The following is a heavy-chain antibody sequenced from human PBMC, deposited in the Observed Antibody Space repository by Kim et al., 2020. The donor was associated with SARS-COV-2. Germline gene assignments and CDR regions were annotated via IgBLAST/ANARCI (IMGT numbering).Heavy chain of an antibody. Sequence: SETLSLTCTVSGGSISSSSYYWGWIRQPPGKGLEWIGSIYYSGSTYYNPSLKSRVTISVDTSKNQFSLKLSSVTAADTAVYYCARRIVVVAVTNDAFDIWGQGTMVTVSS. D-gene: IGHD2-21*01. CDR1: GGSISSSSYY. V-gene: IGHV4-39*01. CDR2: IYYSGST. CDR3: ARRIVVVAVTNDAFDI. J-gene: IGHJ3*02.